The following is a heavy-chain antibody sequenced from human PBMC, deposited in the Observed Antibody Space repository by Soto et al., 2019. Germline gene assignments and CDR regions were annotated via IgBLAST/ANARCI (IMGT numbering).Heavy chain of an antibody. CDR1: GFTFSNYD. V-gene: IGHV3-13*01. D-gene: IGHD5-12*01. Sequence: EVQLVESGGGLVQPGGSLRLSCAASGFTFSNYDIHWVRQATGKGVEWVSTIDTAGVTYYSGSVRGRFTISRENAFSSLYLQMDSLRAEDTAMYFCARALPGYSGYEFDYWGQRTLVTVSS. CDR3: ARALPGYSGYEFDY. J-gene: IGHJ4*02. CDR2: IDTAGVT.